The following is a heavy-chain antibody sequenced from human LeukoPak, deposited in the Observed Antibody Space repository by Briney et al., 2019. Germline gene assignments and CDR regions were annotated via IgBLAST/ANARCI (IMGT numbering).Heavy chain of an antibody. J-gene: IGHJ3*02. Sequence: GGSLRLSCAASGFTFSNYAMSWVRQAPGKGLEWVSGISGSGGTTHYADSVKGRFTISRDNSRNTLYLQMNSLRAEDTAVYYCAKMWQQLVRFAGFDIWGQGTMVTVSS. D-gene: IGHD6-13*01. CDR2: ISGSGGTT. V-gene: IGHV3-23*01. CDR1: GFTFSNYA. CDR3: AKMWQQLVRFAGFDI.